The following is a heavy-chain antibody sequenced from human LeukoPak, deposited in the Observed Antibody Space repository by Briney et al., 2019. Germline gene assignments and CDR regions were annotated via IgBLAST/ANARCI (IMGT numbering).Heavy chain of an antibody. CDR2: ISSGSEK. CDR1: GFTFSIFP. CDR3: ARDLELSAVYYFDS. V-gene: IGHV3-30*04. Sequence: GGSLRLSCEASGFTFSIFPMHWVRQAPGKGLEWVALISSGSEKYYADSVKSRFTISRDNSKNMLYLQMNSLRADDTAVYYCARDLELSAVYYFDSWGQGTLVIVSS. J-gene: IGHJ4*02. D-gene: IGHD3-3*01.